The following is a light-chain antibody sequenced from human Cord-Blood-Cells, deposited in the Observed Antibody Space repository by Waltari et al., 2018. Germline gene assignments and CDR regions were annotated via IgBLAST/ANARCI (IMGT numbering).Light chain of an antibody. V-gene: IGKV1-5*03. CDR3: QQYNSYLFT. Sequence: DIQMIQSPSTPFASVGGRVTITCWASQSISSWLAWYQQKPGKAPKLLIYKASSLESGVPSRFSGSGSGTEFTLTISSLQPDDFATYYYQQYNSYLFTFGPGTKVDIK. CDR1: QSISSW. J-gene: IGKJ3*01. CDR2: KAS.